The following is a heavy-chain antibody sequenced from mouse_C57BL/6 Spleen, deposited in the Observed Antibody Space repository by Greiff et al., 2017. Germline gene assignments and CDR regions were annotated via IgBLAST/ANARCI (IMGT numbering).Heavy chain of an antibody. V-gene: IGHV1-53*01. D-gene: IGHD3-2*02. CDR3: AEERMNSAAWFAY. CDR2: INPSNGGT. Sequence: QVQLQQPGTELVKPGASVKLSCKASGYTFTSYWMHWVKQRPGQGLEWIGNINPSNGGTNYTAKFKSKATLTVDKSSSPAYMPLSSLTSEDSAVYDGAEERMNSAAWFAYWGQGTLVTVSA. CDR1: GYTFTSYW. J-gene: IGHJ3*01.